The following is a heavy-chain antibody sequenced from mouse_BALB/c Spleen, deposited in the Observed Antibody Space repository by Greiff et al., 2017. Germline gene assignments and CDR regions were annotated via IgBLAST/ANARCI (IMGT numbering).Heavy chain of an antibody. D-gene: IGHD1-1*01. V-gene: IGHV1S127*01. CDR3: TREDLITTPDY. CDR1: GYTFTSYW. J-gene: IGHJ2*01. CDR2: IDPSDSYT. Sequence: QVHVKQSGAELARPGASVKLSCKASGYTFTSYWMHWVKQRPGQGLEWIGTIDPSDSYTSYNQKFKGKATLTVDTSSSTAYMQLSSLTSEDSAVYYCTREDLITTPDYWGQGTTLTVSS.